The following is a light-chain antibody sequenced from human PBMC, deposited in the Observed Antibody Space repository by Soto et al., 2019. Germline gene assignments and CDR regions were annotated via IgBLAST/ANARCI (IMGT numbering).Light chain of an antibody. CDR2: DNS. J-gene: IGLJ3*02. CDR1: SSNIGSNY. CDR3: GTWDSSLSAVV. V-gene: IGLV1-51*01. Sequence: QSVLTQPPSVSAPPGQKVTISCSGSSSNIGSNYVSWYQQLPGTAPKVLIYDNSFRPSGIPDRFSGSKSGTSATLGITGLQTGDEADYYCGTWDSSLSAVVFGGGTQLTVL.